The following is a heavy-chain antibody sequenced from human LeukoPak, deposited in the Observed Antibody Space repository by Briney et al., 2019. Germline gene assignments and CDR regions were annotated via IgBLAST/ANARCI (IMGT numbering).Heavy chain of an antibody. J-gene: IGHJ6*04. D-gene: IGHD2-2*01. Sequence: EASVKVSCKASGGTFSSYAISWVRQAPGQGLEWMGGIIPIFGTANYAQKFQGRVTITADESTSTAYMELSSLGSEDTAVYYCARGWRGVVPAAISYYGMDVWGKGTTVTVSS. CDR1: GGTFSSYA. CDR2: IIPIFGTA. V-gene: IGHV1-69*01. CDR3: ARGWRGVVPAAISYYGMDV.